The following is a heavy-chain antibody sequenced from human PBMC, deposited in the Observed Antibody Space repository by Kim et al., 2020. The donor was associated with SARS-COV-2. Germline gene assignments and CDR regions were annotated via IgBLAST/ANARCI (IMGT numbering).Heavy chain of an antibody. J-gene: IGHJ4*02. D-gene: IGHD6-13*01. V-gene: IGHV3-23*01. CDR3: AKVYPIAAAGGN. Sequence: SADPLKGRFTISRDDSKNALYLQMNSLRAEETAVYYCAKVYPIAAAGGNWGQGTLVTVSS.